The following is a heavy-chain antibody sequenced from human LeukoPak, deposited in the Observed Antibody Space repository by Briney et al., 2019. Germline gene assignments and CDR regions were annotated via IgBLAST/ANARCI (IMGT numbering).Heavy chain of an antibody. CDR3: ARDFSSGWADDAFDI. CDR1: GGSISSSSYY. J-gene: IGHJ3*02. V-gene: IGHV4-39*07. D-gene: IGHD6-19*01. CDR2: IYYSGST. Sequence: SETLSLTCTVSGGSISSSSYYWGWIRQPPGKGLEWIGSIYYSGSTYYNPYLKSRVTISVDKSKNQFSLKLSSVTAADTAVYYCARDFSSGWADDAFDIWGQGTMVTVSS.